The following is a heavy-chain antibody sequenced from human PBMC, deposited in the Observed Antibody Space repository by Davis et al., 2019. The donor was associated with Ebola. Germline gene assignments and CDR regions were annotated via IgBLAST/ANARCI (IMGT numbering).Heavy chain of an antibody. Sequence: GESLKISCKGSGYSFTSYWIGWVRQMPGKGLEWMGIIYPGDSDTRYSPSFQGQVTILVDTSINTAYLQWRSLKASDTAIYYCAREYRGDGYNFFDSWGQGTLVTVSS. CDR1: GYSFTSYW. CDR2: IYPGDSDT. D-gene: IGHD5-24*01. J-gene: IGHJ4*02. CDR3: AREYRGDGYNFFDS. V-gene: IGHV5-51*01.